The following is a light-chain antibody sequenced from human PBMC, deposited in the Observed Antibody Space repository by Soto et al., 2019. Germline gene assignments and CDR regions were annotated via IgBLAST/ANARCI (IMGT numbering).Light chain of an antibody. V-gene: IGKV1-27*01. J-gene: IGKJ4*01. CDR1: QGISNY. CDR2: AAS. CDR3: QNYKSVPLT. Sequence: DIQMTHSPSSLSASIGDRVTITCRASQGISNYLAWYQQRPGKVPKLLIFAASTLHAGVPSRFSGSGSGTDFTLTISSLQTEDIATYYCQNYKSVPLTFGGGTKVDIK.